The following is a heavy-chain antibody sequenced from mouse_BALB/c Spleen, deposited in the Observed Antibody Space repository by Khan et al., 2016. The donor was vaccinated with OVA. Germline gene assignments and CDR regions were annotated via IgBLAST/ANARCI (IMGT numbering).Heavy chain of an antibody. CDR2: INPSTDYT. D-gene: IGHD1-1*01. Sequence: VQLLQSGAGLVKPGASVKISCTASGFTFTNYSLYWVHQRPGLGLEWIGYINPSTDYTEYNQKFKDKATFTADKSSSTVYMQLTSLTSDESSRYYCGNRSSSYAWFTYWGQGTLVTVSA. CDR1: GFTFTNYS. J-gene: IGHJ3*01. V-gene: IGHV1-4*01. CDR3: GNRSSSYAWFTY.